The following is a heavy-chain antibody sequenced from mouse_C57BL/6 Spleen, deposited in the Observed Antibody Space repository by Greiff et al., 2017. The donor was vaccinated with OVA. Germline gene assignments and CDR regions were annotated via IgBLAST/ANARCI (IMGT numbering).Heavy chain of an antibody. J-gene: IGHJ1*03. CDR1: GFTFSSYA. D-gene: IGHD2-12*01. CDR3: TRAYDSYWYFDV. Sequence: EVKLQESGEGLVKPGGSLKLSCAASGFTFSSYAMSWVRQTPEKRLEWVAYISSGGDYIYYADTVKGRFTISRDNARNTLYLQMSSLKSEDTAMYYCTRAYDSYWYFDVWGTGTTVTVSS. V-gene: IGHV5-9-1*02. CDR2: ISSGGDYI.